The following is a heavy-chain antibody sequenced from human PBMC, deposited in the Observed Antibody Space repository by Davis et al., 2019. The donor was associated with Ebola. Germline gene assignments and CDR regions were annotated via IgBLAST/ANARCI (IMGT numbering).Heavy chain of an antibody. CDR3: AREKIVGATPVAVGFDY. V-gene: IGHV1-69*04. D-gene: IGHD1-26*01. CDR1: GVTFSSYA. J-gene: IGHJ4*02. CDR2: IIPILGIA. Sequence: AASVKVSCKASGVTFSSYAISWVRQAPGQGLEWMGRIIPILGIANYAQKFQGRVTITADKSTSTAYMELSSLRSEDTAVYYCAREKIVGATPVAVGFDYWGQGTLVTVSS.